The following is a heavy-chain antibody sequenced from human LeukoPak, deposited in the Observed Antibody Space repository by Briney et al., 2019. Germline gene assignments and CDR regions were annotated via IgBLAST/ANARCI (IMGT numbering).Heavy chain of an antibody. Sequence: SETLCLTCAVYGGSFSGYYWSWIRQPPGKGLEWIGEINHSGSTNYNPSLTSRFTISADTSKNQFSLKLSSVTAADTAVYYCARATNNYDFWSGYQFDPWGQGTLVTVSS. V-gene: IGHV4-34*01. CDR3: ARATNNYDFWSGYQFDP. CDR1: GGSFSGYY. J-gene: IGHJ5*02. D-gene: IGHD3-3*01. CDR2: INHSGST.